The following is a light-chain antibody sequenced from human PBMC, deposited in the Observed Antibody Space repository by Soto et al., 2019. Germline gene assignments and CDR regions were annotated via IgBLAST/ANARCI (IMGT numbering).Light chain of an antibody. CDR2: KAS. J-gene: IGKJ4*01. CDR3: QQYNTYPPT. V-gene: IGKV1-5*03. CDR1: QSISTW. Sequence: DIPMTQSPSTLSASVGDRVTITCRASQSISTWLAWYQQKPGKAPKLLIYKASNLEGGVPSRFSGSGSGTEFNITISSLQPDDFATYYCQQYNTYPPTFGGGTTVEIK.